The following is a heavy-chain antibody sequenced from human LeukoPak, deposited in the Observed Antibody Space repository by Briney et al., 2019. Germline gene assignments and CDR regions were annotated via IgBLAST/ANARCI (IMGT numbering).Heavy chain of an antibody. CDR1: GGSISSYY. D-gene: IGHD3-22*01. V-gene: IGHV4-59*01. J-gene: IGHJ3*02. Sequence: SETLSLTCTVSGGSISSYYWSWIRQPPGKGLEWIGYIYYSGSTNYNPSLKSRVTISVDTSKNQFSLKLSSVTAADTAVYYCARETSYYCDSSGLKSDAFDIWGQGTMVTVSS. CDR2: IYYSGST. CDR3: ARETSYYCDSSGLKSDAFDI.